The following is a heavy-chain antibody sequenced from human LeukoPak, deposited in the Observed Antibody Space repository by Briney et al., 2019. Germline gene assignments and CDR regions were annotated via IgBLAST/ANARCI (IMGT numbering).Heavy chain of an antibody. CDR3: ARQGYSAYEILDY. J-gene: IGHJ4*02. Sequence: SETLSLTCTVSGGSISSYYWSWIRQPPGKGLEWIGYIYYSGSTNYSPSLKSRVTISVATSKNQFSLKLSSVTAADTAVYYCARQGYSAYEILDYWGQGTLVTVSS. D-gene: IGHD5-12*01. CDR1: GGSISSYY. CDR2: IYYSGST. V-gene: IGHV4-59*08.